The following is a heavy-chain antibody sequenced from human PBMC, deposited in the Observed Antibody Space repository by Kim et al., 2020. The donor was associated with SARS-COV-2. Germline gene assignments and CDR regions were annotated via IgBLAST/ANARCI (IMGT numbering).Heavy chain of an antibody. J-gene: IGHJ4*02. V-gene: IGHV5-51*01. D-gene: IGHD1-7*01. Sequence: RYSPSFQGQVTISADNSISTAYLQWSSLKASDTAMYYCARRSPITGTIDYWGQGTLVTVSS. CDR3: ARRSPITGTIDY.